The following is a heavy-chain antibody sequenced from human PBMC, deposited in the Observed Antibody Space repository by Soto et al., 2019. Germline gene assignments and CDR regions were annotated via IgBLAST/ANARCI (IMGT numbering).Heavy chain of an antibody. Sequence: EVQLLESGGGLVQPGGSPRLSCAASGFTFSSYAMSWVRQAPGKGLEWVSAISGSGGSTYYADSVKGRFTISRDNSKNTLYLQMNSLRAEDTAVYYCGSAAGPAGYYYMDVWGKGTTVTVSS. CDR3: GSAAGPAGYYYMDV. D-gene: IGHD6-13*01. CDR2: ISGSGGST. J-gene: IGHJ6*03. CDR1: GFTFSSYA. V-gene: IGHV3-23*01.